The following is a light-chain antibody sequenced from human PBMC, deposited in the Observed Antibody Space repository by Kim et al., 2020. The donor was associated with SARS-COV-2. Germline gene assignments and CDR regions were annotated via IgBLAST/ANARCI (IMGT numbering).Light chain of an antibody. CDR2: AAS. V-gene: IGKV1-17*03. CDR3: LQHNSYPYT. CDR1: HGISNY. J-gene: IGKJ2*01. Sequence: SASIGDRVTITCRASHGISNYLAWFQQKPGKVPQRLIYAASSLQSGVPSRFSGSGSGTEFTLTISSLQPEDVAMYYCLQHNSYPYTFGQWTKLEI.